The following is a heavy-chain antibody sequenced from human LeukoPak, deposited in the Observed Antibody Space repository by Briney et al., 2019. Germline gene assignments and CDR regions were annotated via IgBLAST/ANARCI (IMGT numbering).Heavy chain of an antibody. CDR1: GFTFPCHN. Sequence: GGAPGVSCAASGFTFPCHNMKRGRPGPGGGVGWGSSLISSSSYIYYADSVKGRFTISRDNAKNSLYLQMNSLRAEDTAVYYCAREGRCSSTSCPGYYGMDVRGQGTTVTVSS. CDR3: AREGRCSSTSCPGYYGMDV. V-gene: IGHV3-21*01. CDR2: LISSSSYI. D-gene: IGHD2-2*01. J-gene: IGHJ6*02.